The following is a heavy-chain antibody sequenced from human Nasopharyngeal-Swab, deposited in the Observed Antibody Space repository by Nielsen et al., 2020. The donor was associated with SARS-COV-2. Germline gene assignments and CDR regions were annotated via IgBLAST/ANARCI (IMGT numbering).Heavy chain of an antibody. D-gene: IGHD6-19*01. J-gene: IGHJ4*02. CDR2: IWYDGSNK. Sequence: SLKISCAASGFPFSSYGMHWVRQAPGKGLEWVAVIWYDGSNKYYADSVKGRFTISRDNSKNTLYLQMNSLRAEDTAVYYCARDPKEYSSGWYLGGYFDYWGQGALVTVSS. CDR3: ARDPKEYSSGWYLGGYFDY. CDR1: GFPFSSYG. V-gene: IGHV3-33*01.